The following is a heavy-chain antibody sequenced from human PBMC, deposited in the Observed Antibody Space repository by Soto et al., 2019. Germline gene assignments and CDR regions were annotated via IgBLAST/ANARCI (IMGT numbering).Heavy chain of an antibody. Sequence: ASVKVFCKASGYTFTIYYMHWVRQAPGQGLEWMGIINLSGGSTSYAQKFQGRVTMTRDTSTSTVYMELSSLRSEDTAVYYCARGYDFWSGSYYMDVWGKGTTVTVSS. J-gene: IGHJ6*03. CDR2: INLSGGST. CDR1: GYTFTIYY. D-gene: IGHD3-3*01. CDR3: ARGYDFWSGSYYMDV. V-gene: IGHV1-46*03.